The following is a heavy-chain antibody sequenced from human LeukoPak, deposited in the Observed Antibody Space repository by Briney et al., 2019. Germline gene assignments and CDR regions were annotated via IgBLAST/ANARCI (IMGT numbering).Heavy chain of an antibody. Sequence: GGSLRLSCAASGFTFSSYAMNWVRQAPGKGLEWVSAISGSGGSTYYADSVKGRFTISRDNSKNTLYLQMSSLRAEDTAVYYCAEDAAGAATPLPFDYWGQGTLVTVSS. D-gene: IGHD2-2*02. CDR3: AEDAAGAATPLPFDY. J-gene: IGHJ4*02. CDR1: GFTFSSYA. CDR2: ISGSGGST. V-gene: IGHV3-23*01.